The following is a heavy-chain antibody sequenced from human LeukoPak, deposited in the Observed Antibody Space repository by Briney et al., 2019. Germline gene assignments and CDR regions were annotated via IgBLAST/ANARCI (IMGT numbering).Heavy chain of an antibody. CDR2: INHSGST. Sequence: PGGSLRLSCAASGFTFSSYWMSWIRQPPGKGLEWIGEINHSGSTNYNPSLKSRVTISVDTSKNQFSLKLSSVTAADTAVYYCARSYYDSSGYYPPGAYWGQGTLVTVSS. J-gene: IGHJ4*02. CDR1: GFTFSSYW. V-gene: IGHV4-34*01. CDR3: ARSYYDSSGYYPPGAY. D-gene: IGHD3-22*01.